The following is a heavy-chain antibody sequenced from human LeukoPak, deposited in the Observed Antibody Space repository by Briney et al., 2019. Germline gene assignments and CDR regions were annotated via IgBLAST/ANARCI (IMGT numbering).Heavy chain of an antibody. J-gene: IGHJ4*02. V-gene: IGHV3-30*02. CDR1: GFTFGSYG. CDR3: ARGSRYGDYPYYSDF. CDR2: VRYDGDNP. D-gene: IGHD4-17*01. Sequence: GGSLRLSCAPSGFTFGSYGMRLVRPAPGKGLDWVAFVRYDGDNPYYSASVKGRFTISRDNSTNTVLLQMNNLRLEDATVYYCARGSRYGDYPYYSDFWGQGTLVTVSS.